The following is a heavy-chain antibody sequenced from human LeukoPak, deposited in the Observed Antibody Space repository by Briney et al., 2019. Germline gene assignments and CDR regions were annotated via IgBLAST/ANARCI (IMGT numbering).Heavy chain of an antibody. D-gene: IGHD4-17*01. CDR3: AKGDYGGYPHYFDY. V-gene: IGHV3-23*01. J-gene: IGHJ4*02. CDR2: ISDSGDNT. CDR1: GFTFSNYA. Sequence: GGSLRLSCAASGFTFSNYAMNWVRQAPGKGLEWVSTISDSGDNTYYADSAKGRFTISRDNSKRTLYVLMSSLGAEDTAIYYCAKGDYGGYPHYFDYWGQGTLVTVSS.